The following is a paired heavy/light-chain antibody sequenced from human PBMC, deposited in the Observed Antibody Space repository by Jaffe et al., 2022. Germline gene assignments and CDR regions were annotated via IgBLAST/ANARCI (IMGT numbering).Light chain of an antibody. V-gene: IGKV3-20*01. J-gene: IGKJ4*01. CDR2: GAS. CDR3: QQYGSSPLT. Sequence: ESVLTQSPGTLSLSPGERATLSCRASQSVSSSYLAWYQQKPGQAPRLLIYGASSRATGIPDRFSGSGSETDFTLTISRLEPEDFAVYYCQQYGSSPLTFGGGTKVEIK. CDR1: QSVSSSY.
Heavy chain of an antibody. CDR1: GFTFSAYG. CDR2: IRYDGGNR. D-gene: IGHD2-21*02. J-gene: IGHJ5*02. V-gene: IGHV3-30*02. CDR3: AKDPLAYCGGDCYSYRGKWFDP. Sequence: QVQLVESGGGVVQPGGSLRLSCAASGFTFSAYGMHWVRQAPGKGLEWVAFIRYDGGNRYYADSVKGRFTISRDSSKNTLYLQMNSLRAEDTAVYYCAKDPLAYCGGDCYSYRGKWFDPWGQGTLVTVSS.